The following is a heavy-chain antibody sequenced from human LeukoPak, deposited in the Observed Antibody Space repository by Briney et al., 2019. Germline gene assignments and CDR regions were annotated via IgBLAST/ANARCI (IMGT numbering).Heavy chain of an antibody. CDR1: GGSFSGYY. CDR2: INHSGST. CDR3: ARRSLSTMVRGVIRYYYYGMDV. D-gene: IGHD3-10*01. Sequence: SETLSLTCAVYGGSFSGYYWSWIRQPPGKGLEWIGEINHSGSTNYNPSLKSRVTISADTSKNQFSLKLSSVTAADTAVYYCARRSLSTMVRGVIRYYYYGMDVWGQGTTVTVSS. J-gene: IGHJ6*02. V-gene: IGHV4-34*01.